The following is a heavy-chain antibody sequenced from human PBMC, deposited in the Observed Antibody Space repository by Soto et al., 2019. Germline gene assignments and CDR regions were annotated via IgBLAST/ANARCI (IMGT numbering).Heavy chain of an antibody. CDR1: DFSFSRYS. D-gene: IGHD5-18*01. Sequence: GGSLRLSCGASDFSFSRYSMTWVRQAPGKGLEWISYISSDGTTIYYADSVKGRFTISRDNAKKLLYLQMNSLRDEDTAIYFCASIYTYGRFDYWGQGTLVTVSS. J-gene: IGHJ4*02. V-gene: IGHV3-48*02. CDR2: ISSDGTTI. CDR3: ASIYTYGRFDY.